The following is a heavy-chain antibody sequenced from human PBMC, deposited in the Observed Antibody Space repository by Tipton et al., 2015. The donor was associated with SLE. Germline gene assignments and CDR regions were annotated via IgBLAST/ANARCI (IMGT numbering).Heavy chain of an antibody. CDR3: ARRSVELAASFDY. CDR1: GGSVSSGRYY. D-gene: IGHD5-24*01. V-gene: IGHV4-61*02. J-gene: IGHJ4*02. CDR2: LYPSGST. Sequence: TLSLTCTVSGGSVSSGRYYWSWIRQPAGKGLEWIGRLYPSGSTNYSPSLQSRVSMSVDTSKNQFSLTLTSVTAADTAVYYCARRSVELAASFDYWGQGSLVTVSS.